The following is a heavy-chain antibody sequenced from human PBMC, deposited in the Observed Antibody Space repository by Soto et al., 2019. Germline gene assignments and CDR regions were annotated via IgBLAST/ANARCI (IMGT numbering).Heavy chain of an antibody. Sequence: QVQLQESGRGLVKSSQTLSLTCTVSGDSISTADYYWNWIHQPPGKGLEWIGYIYYSGNTYYIPSLKSRVTISVDTSKNQISLKLNSVTAADTAVYYCARGIYSTSSFFDSWGQGTLVTVSS. J-gene: IGHJ4*02. CDR1: GDSISTADYY. CDR2: IYYSGNT. CDR3: ARGIYSTSSFFDS. V-gene: IGHV4-30-4*01. D-gene: IGHD6-6*01.